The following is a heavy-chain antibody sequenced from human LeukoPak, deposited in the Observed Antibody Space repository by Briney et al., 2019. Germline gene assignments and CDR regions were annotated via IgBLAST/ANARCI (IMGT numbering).Heavy chain of an antibody. CDR2: IYSGGST. D-gene: IGHD3-22*01. J-gene: IGHJ3*02. V-gene: IGHV3-66*01. Sequence: GGSLRLSCAASGFTVSSNYMSWVRQAPGKGLEWVSVIYSGGSTYYADSVKGRFTISRDNSKNTLYLQMNSLRAEDTAVYYCAKHYYTSGHYGALDIWGQGTTVTVSA. CDR1: GFTVSSNY. CDR3: AKHYYTSGHYGALDI.